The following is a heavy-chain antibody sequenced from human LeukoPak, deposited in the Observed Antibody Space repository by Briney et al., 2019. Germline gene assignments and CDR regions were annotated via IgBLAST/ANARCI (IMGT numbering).Heavy chain of an antibody. CDR1: GGSISSYY. CDR3: ARDSYPGWFDP. V-gene: IGHV4-59*01. CDR2: IYYSGIT. J-gene: IGHJ5*02. Sequence: PSETLSLTCTVSGGSISSYYWNWIRQPPGKGLEWIGYIYYSGITNYNPSLKSRVTISVDTSKNQFSLKLSSVTAADTAVYYCARDSYPGWFDPWGQGTLVTVSS.